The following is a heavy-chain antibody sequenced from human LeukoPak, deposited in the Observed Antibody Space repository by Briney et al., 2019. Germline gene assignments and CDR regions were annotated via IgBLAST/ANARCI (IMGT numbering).Heavy chain of an antibody. V-gene: IGHV1-3*01. CDR3: ARENDSSGYLGPVGAFDT. CDR2: INAGNGNT. CDR1: GYTFTSYA. J-gene: IGHJ3*02. Sequence: ASVKVSCKASGYTFTSYAMHWVRQAPGQRLEWMGWINAGNGNTKYSQKFQGRVTITRDTSASTAYMELSSLRSEDTAVYYCARENDSSGYLGPVGAFDTWGQGTMVTVSS. D-gene: IGHD3-22*01.